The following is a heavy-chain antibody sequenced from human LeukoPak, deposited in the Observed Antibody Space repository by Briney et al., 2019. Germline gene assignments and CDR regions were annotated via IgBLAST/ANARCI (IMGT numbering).Heavy chain of an antibody. Sequence: PGGSLRLSCAASGFTFSDHYMSWVRQAPGKGLEWVSYISHTGTTMYYADSVKGRFTLSRDNARNSLYLQMNSLRAEDTAVYYCARGHWGLDSWGQGTLVTVSS. CDR3: ARGHWGLDS. J-gene: IGHJ4*02. CDR2: ISHTGTTM. CDR1: GFTFSDHY. V-gene: IGHV3-11*04. D-gene: IGHD7-27*01.